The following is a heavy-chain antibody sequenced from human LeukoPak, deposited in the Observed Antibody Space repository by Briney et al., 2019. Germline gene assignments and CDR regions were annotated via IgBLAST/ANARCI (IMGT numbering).Heavy chain of an antibody. CDR3: ARGSYYDSSVLADAFDI. D-gene: IGHD3-22*01. CDR1: GGTFSSYA. V-gene: IGHV1-69*05. J-gene: IGHJ3*02. Sequence: HRASVKVSCKASGGTFSSYAISWVRQAPGQGLEWMGGIIPIFGTANYAQKFQGRVTITTDESTSTAYMELSSLRSEDTAVYYCARGSYYDSSVLADAFDIWGQGTMVTVSS. CDR2: IIPIFGTA.